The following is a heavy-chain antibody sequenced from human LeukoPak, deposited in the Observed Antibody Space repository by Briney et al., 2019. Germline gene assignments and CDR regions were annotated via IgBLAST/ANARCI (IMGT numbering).Heavy chain of an antibody. CDR2: MNPNSGNT. CDR3: ARSGAYGFRSSYYYVMY. CDR1: GYTFTSYD. V-gene: IGHV1-8*01. J-gene: IGHJ4*02. Sequence: ASVKVSCKASGYTFTSYDINWVRQATGQGLEWMGWMNPNSGNTGYAQKFQGRVTMTRNTSISTAYMELSSLRSEDPAVYYCARSGAYGFRSSYYYVMYWGQGTLVTVSS. D-gene: IGHD3-22*01.